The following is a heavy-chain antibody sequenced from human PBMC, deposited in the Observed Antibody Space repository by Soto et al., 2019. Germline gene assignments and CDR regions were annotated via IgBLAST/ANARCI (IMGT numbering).Heavy chain of an antibody. V-gene: IGHV3-7*01. CDR3: VGALTYEVPYYYYGMDV. Sequence: GALRLCCEASGFMFSTYLMSWVRQAPGKGLEWVANIKQGGNEKFYVDSVKGRFTISRDNAKKSLFLQMNSLRPEDTAVYYCVGALTYEVPYYYYGMDVWGQGTTVTVSS. CDR2: IKQGGNEK. J-gene: IGHJ6*02. D-gene: IGHD3-16*01. CDR1: GFMFSTYL.